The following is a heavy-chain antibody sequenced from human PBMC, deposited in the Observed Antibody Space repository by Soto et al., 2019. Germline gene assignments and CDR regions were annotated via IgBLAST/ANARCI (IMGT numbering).Heavy chain of an antibody. CDR2: IYYSGST. V-gene: IGHV4-31*03. CDR3: ARDKGARSDSQDDAFDI. CDR1: GGSISSGGYY. Sequence: TLSLTCTVSGGSISSGGYYCICIRQHPWNGLELIGYIYYSGSTYYNPSLKSRVTISVDTSKNQFSLKLSSVTAADPAVYYCARDKGARSDSQDDAFDIWGQGTMVIVSS. J-gene: IGHJ3*02. D-gene: IGHD1-26*01.